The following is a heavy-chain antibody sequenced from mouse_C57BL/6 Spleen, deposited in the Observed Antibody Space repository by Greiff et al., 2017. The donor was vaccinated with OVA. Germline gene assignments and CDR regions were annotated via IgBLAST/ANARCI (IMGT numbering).Heavy chain of an antibody. V-gene: IGHV3-6*01. Sequence: DVKLVESGPGLVKPSQSLSLTCSVTGYSITSGYYWNWIRQFPGNKLEWMGYISYDGSNNYNPSLKNRISITRDTSKNQFFLKLNSVTTEDTATDYCARDDYDGVYYYAMDYWGQGTSVTVSS. CDR3: ARDDYDGVYYYAMDY. D-gene: IGHD2-4*01. CDR1: GYSITSGYY. J-gene: IGHJ4*01. CDR2: ISYDGSN.